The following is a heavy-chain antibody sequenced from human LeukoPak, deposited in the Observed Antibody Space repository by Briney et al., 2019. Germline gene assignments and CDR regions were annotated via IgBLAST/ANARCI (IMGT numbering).Heavy chain of an antibody. Sequence: SVKVSCNASGGTFSSYAISWVRQAPGQGLEWMGGIIPIVGTANYAQKFQGRVTITADESTSTAYMELSSLRSEDTAVYYCARESSSTSCQFDYWGQGTLVTVSS. CDR2: IIPIVGTA. CDR3: ARESSSTSCQFDY. J-gene: IGHJ4*02. CDR1: GGTFSSYA. D-gene: IGHD2-2*01. V-gene: IGHV1-69*01.